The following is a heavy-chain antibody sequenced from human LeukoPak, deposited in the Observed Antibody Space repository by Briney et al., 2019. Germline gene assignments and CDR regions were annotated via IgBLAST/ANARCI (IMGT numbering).Heavy chain of an antibody. CDR2: ITRSSIYT. J-gene: IGHJ4*02. Sequence: GGSLRLSCAASGFTFSSYSMNWVRQAPGKGLEWVSSITRSSIYTYYADSVKGRFTISRDSAKKSLYLQMNSLRTEDTAVYYCVRALYDGSGYYSHFDYWGQGTLVTVSS. CDR3: VRALYDGSGYYSHFDY. V-gene: IGHV3-21*01. CDR1: GFTFSSYS. D-gene: IGHD3-22*01.